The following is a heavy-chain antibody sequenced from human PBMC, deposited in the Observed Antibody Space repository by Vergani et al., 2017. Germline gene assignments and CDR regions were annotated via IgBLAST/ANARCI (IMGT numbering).Heavy chain of an antibody. J-gene: IGHJ6*02. Sequence: EVQLVQSGAAGKKPGESLKISCKGSGYSFTSYWIGWVRQMPGKGLEWMGIIYPGDSDTRYSPSFQGQVTISADKSISTAYLQWSSLKASDTAMYYCARHRGWGLVVVAATPWYYYYGMDVWGQGTTVTVSS. CDR3: ARHRGWGLVVVAATPWYYYYGMDV. CDR1: GYSFTSYW. CDR2: IYPGDSDT. V-gene: IGHV5-51*01. D-gene: IGHD2-15*01.